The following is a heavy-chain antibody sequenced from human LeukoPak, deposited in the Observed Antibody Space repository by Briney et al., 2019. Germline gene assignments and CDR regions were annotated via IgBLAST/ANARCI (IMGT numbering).Heavy chain of an antibody. V-gene: IGHV1-69*05. CDR3: AIPRRGSYGPFDY. Sequence: SVKVSCKASGGTFSSYAISWVRRAPGQGLEWMGRIIPIFGTANYAQKFQGRVTITTDESTSTAYMELSSLRSEDTAVYYCAIPRRGSYGPFDYWGQGTLVTVSS. CDR1: GGTFSSYA. D-gene: IGHD3-16*01. J-gene: IGHJ4*02. CDR2: IIPIFGTA.